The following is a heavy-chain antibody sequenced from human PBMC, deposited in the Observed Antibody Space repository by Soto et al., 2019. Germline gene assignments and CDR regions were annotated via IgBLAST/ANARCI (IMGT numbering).Heavy chain of an antibody. J-gene: IGHJ6*02. V-gene: IGHV1-69*01. CDR3: VRGDIVVVPAAITDYYYGMDV. CDR1: GGTFSSYA. D-gene: IGHD2-2*02. Sequence: QVQLVQSGAEVKKPGSSVKVSCKASGGTFSSYAISWVRQAPGQGLEWMGGIIPIFGTANYAQKFQGRVTITADESTSTAYMELSSLRSEDTAVYYCVRGDIVVVPAAITDYYYGMDVWGQGTTVTVSS. CDR2: IIPIFGTA.